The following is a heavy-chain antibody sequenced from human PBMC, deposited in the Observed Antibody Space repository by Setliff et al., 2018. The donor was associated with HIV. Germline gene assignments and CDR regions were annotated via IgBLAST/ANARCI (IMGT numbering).Heavy chain of an antibody. CDR3: AREGPFYNFWSGQAPYYYFYMDV. D-gene: IGHD3-3*01. CDR1: GFTFSNYW. V-gene: IGHV3-66*02. Sequence: PGGSLRLSCAASGFTFSNYWMTWVRQAPGKGLEWVSTIYSDGSTYHADSVKGRFTLSRDNSKNTLYLQVNTLRAEDTAVYYCAREGPFYNFWSGQAPYYYFYMDVWGKGTTVTVSS. CDR2: IYSDGST. J-gene: IGHJ6*03.